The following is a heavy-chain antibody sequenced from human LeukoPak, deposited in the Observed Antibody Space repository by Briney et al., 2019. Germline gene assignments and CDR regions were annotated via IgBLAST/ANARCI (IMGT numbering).Heavy chain of an antibody. CDR2: IYYSGST. CDR3: ARDTRFLGLGAFDI. V-gene: IGHV4-59*01. Sequence: SETLSLTCTVSGGSISSYYWSWIRQPPGKGLEWIGYIYYSGSTNYNPSLKSRVTISVDTSKNQFSLKLSSVTAADTAVYYCARDTRFLGLGAFDIWGQGTMVTVSS. CDR1: GGSISSYY. J-gene: IGHJ3*02. D-gene: IGHD3-3*01.